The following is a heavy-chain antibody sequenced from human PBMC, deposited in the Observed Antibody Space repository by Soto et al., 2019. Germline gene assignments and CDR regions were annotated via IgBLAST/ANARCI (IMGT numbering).Heavy chain of an antibody. Sequence: GGSLRLSCAASGFTVSSNYMSWVRQAPGKGLEWVSAISSSGDSTYYAESVRGRFSISRDNSINTLYLQMRSLRPEDTAVYYCAHPRGYGVFDAVDIWGQGTMVTVSS. CDR3: AHPRGYGVFDAVDI. D-gene: IGHD4-17*01. J-gene: IGHJ3*02. CDR2: ISSSGDST. CDR1: GFTVSSNY. V-gene: IGHV3-23*01.